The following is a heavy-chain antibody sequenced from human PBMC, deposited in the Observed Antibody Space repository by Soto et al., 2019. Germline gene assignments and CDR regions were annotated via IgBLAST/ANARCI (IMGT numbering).Heavy chain of an antibody. D-gene: IGHD3-22*01. CDR2: ISYDGSNK. Sequence: GGSLRLFCAASGFTFSSYGMHWVRQAPCKGLEWVAVISYDGSNKYYADSVKGRFTISRDNSKNTLYLQMNSLRAEDTAVYYCAKDYAYYDSSGSDAFDIWGQGTMVTVSS. J-gene: IGHJ3*02. CDR3: AKDYAYYDSSGSDAFDI. V-gene: IGHV3-30*18. CDR1: GFTFSSYG.